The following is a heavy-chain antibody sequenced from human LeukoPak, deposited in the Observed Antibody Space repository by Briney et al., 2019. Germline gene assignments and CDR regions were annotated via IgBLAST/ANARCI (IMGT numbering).Heavy chain of an antibody. D-gene: IGHD2-15*01. J-gene: IGHJ5*02. CDR2: IYYSGST. V-gene: IGHV4-59*01. CDR3: ARVVAARRVCNWFDP. CDR1: GGSISSYY. Sequence: PSETLSLTCTVSGGSISSYYWSWIRQPPGKGLEWIGYIYYSGSTNYNPSLKSRVTISVDTSKNQFSLKLSSVTAADTAVYYCARVVAARRVCNWFDPWGQGTLVTVSS.